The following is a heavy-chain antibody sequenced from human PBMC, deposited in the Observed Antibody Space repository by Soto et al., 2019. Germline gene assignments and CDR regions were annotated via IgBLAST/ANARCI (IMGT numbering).Heavy chain of an antibody. V-gene: IGHV5-51*01. CDR3: ARHELARDGMDV. CDR1: GYSFTSYW. D-gene: IGHD6-6*01. CDR2: IYPGDSDT. Sequence: GESLKISCKGSGYSFTSYWIGWVRQMPGKGLEWMGIIYPGDSDTRYSPSFKGQVSSSSDNSISTSYLQWSSLKASDTAIYYCARHELARDGMDVWGQGTTVTVSS. J-gene: IGHJ6*02.